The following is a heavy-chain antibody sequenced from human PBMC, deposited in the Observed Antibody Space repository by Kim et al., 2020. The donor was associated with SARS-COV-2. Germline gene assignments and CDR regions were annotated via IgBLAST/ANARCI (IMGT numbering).Heavy chain of an antibody. CDR1: GFTVSSNY. V-gene: IGHV3-53*04. D-gene: IGHD3-22*01. Sequence: GGSLRLSCAASGFTVSSNYMSWVRQAPGKGLEWVSVIYSGGSTYYADSVKGRFTISRHNSKNTLYLQMNSLRAEDTAVYYCAREAYYDSSGYHDYWGQGTLVTFSS. CDR3: AREAYYDSSGYHDY. CDR2: IYSGGST. J-gene: IGHJ4*02.